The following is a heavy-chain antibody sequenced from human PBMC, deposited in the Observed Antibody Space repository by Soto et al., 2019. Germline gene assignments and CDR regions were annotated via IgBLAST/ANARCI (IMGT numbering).Heavy chain of an antibody. J-gene: IGHJ3*02. Sequence: QGQLVQSGGEVKKPGASVKVSCRASGYTFTTYGMSWVRQAPGQGLEWLGWISTYNGDTNYAQKVQGRDTLTTDTSTRTAYRELRSLRYDDTAVYYCARGGDYGDYGGAFDIWGQGTLVTVSS. D-gene: IGHD4-17*01. V-gene: IGHV1-18*04. CDR3: ARGGDYGDYGGAFDI. CDR2: ISTYNGDT. CDR1: GYTFTTYG.